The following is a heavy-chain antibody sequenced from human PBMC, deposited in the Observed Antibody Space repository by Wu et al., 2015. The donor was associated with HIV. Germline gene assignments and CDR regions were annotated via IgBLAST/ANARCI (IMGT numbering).Heavy chain of an antibody. V-gene: IGHV1-2*02. CDR3: AREGTQEGAVNTFDV. CDR2: FNPKSGGF. D-gene: IGHD3-16*01. Sequence: QVHLVQSGAEVKKPGASVKVSCKASGYIFSDNYIHWLRQAPGQRLKWMGWFNPKSGGFFVADDFQGRVTMSRDTATTAYLDLSRLDFDDTAVYYCAREGTQEGAVNTFDVWGLGTLVTVSS. CDR1: GYIFSDNY. J-gene: IGHJ3*01.